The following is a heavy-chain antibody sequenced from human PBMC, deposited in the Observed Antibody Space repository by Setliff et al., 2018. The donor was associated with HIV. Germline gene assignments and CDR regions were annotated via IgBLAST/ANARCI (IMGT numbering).Heavy chain of an antibody. V-gene: IGHV4-38-2*01. D-gene: IGHD2-8*02. Sequence: SETLSLTCAVSGYSISSGYYWGWIRQPPGKGLEWIGSIYHSGSTAYNPSLKSRVTISVDTSKNQFSLKLNSVTAADTAVYYCTVYNTGSSKDHYWGQGTPVTVSS. J-gene: IGHJ4*02. CDR3: TVYNTGSSKDHY. CDR2: IYHSGST. CDR1: GYSISSGYY.